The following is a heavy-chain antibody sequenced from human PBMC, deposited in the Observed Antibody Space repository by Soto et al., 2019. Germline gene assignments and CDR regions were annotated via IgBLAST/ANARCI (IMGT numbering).Heavy chain of an antibody. Sequence: SVKVSCKASGGTFSSYAISWVRQAPGQGLEWMGGIIPIFGTANYAQKFQGRVTITADESTSTAYMELSSLRSEDTAVYYCARAYYYDSSAKGPFAFDIWGQGTMVTVSS. CDR3: ARAYYYDSSAKGPFAFDI. V-gene: IGHV1-69*13. J-gene: IGHJ3*02. CDR1: GGTFSSYA. D-gene: IGHD3-22*01. CDR2: IIPIFGTA.